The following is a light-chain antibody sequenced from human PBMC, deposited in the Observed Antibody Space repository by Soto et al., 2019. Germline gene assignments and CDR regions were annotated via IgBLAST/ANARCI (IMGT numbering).Light chain of an antibody. CDR3: SSSGSSPTYV. V-gene: IGLV2-23*02. CDR2: YVN. Sequence: QSALTQPASVSGSPGQSITISCTGTSSNVGSYKLVSWYQQHPGKPPNLMIFYVNKRPSGVSNRFSVSTSGNTSSLTTSRLNVEDEADYYCSSSGSSPTYVFGTGTKVTVL. CDR1: SSNVGSYKL. J-gene: IGLJ1*01.